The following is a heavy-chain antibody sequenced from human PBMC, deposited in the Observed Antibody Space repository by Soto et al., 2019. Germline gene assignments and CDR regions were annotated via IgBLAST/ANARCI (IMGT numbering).Heavy chain of an antibody. CDR2: IYYSGSF. V-gene: IGHV4-61*01. CDR3: ARGGGVTATVES. CDR1: GGSVSSGSYY. J-gene: IGHJ4*02. D-gene: IGHD5-18*01. Sequence: QVQLQESGPGLVKPSETLSLTCTVSGGSVSSGSYYWSWIRQPPGKGLEWIGYIYYSGSFNYNPSLKSRVTLSVDTSEKQCSQRVKSVTAADTAVYYCARGGGVTATVESWGRGTLVTVSS.